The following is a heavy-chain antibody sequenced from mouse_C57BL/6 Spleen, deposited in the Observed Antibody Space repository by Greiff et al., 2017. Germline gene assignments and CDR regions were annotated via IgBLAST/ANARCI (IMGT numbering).Heavy chain of an antibody. D-gene: IGHD1-1*01. V-gene: IGHV1-74*01. Sequence: QVQLQQPGADLVKPGASVKVSCKASGYTFTSYWMHWVKQRPGQGLEWIGRIHPSDSDTNDNQKFKGKATLTVDKSYSTAYMQLSSLTSEDSAVYDGEIRDDGSSLYYAMDYGGQGTSVTVSS. J-gene: IGHJ4*01. CDR3: EIRDDGSSLYYAMDY. CDR1: GYTFTSYW. CDR2: IHPSDSDT.